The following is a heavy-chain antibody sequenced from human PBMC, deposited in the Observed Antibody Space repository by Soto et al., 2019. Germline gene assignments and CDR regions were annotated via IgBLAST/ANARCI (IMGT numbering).Heavy chain of an antibody. D-gene: IGHD6-13*01. CDR3: ARDLYSSRWYSAEYFQH. Sequence: QVQLVQSGAEVKKPESSVKVSCKASGGTFSSYTISWVRQAPGQGLEWMGRIIPILGIANYAQKFQGRVTITADKSTSTAYMELSSLRSEDTAVYYCARDLYSSRWYSAEYFQHWGQGTLVTVSS. J-gene: IGHJ1*01. CDR2: IIPILGIA. V-gene: IGHV1-69*08. CDR1: GGTFSSYT.